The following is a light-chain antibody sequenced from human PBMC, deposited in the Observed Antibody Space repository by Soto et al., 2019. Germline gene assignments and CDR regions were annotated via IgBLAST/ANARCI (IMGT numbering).Light chain of an antibody. Sequence: EILLTQSPGTLSLSPSETATLSCRASQGVRYNYLAWYQQRPGQPPRLLIYAAASRASGIPDRFSGSVSGTAFTLTIRSLEPEDFAVYFCQQYGTSPVTFGGGTKVEI. CDR1: QGVRYNY. CDR3: QQYGTSPVT. CDR2: AAA. V-gene: IGKV3-20*01. J-gene: IGKJ4*01.